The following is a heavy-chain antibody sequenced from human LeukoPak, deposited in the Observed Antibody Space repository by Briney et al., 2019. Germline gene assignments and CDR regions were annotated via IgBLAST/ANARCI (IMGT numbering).Heavy chain of an antibody. Sequence: PSETLSLTCTVSGGSISSYYWSWIRQLPGKGLEWIGYIYYSGSTNYNPSLKSRVTISVDTPKNQFSLKPSSVTAADTAVYYCARVGSYGSGSYLSWLDYWGQGTLVTVSS. V-gene: IGHV4-59*01. CDR3: ARVGSYGSGSYLSWLDY. CDR1: GGSISSYY. CDR2: IYYSGST. D-gene: IGHD3-10*01. J-gene: IGHJ4*02.